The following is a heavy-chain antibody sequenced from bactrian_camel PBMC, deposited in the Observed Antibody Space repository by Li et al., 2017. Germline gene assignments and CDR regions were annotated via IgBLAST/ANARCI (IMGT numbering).Heavy chain of an antibody. V-gene: IGHV3S63*01. CDR3: SSPNAVQALSTMPCV. CDR1: GFTFDDSD. Sequence: QVQLVESGGGSVQAGETLRPSCAASGFTFDDSDMGWYRQAPGNECELVSIIFSNGSTYYADFVKGRFTISQDNAENTVYLQMDSLKPEDTAVYYSSSPNAVQALSTMPCVWAQGTQVTVS. CDR2: IFSNGST. D-gene: IGHD2*01. J-gene: IGHJ4*01.